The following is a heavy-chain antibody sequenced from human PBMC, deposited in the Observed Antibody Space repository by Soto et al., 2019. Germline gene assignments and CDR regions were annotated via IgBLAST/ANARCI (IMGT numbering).Heavy chain of an antibody. CDR2: IYYSGST. Sequence: QLQLQESGPGLVKPSETLSLTCTVSGGSISSSSYYWGWIRQPPGKGLEWIGSIYYSGSTYYNPSLKSRVTISVDTSKNQFSLKLSSVTAADTAVYYCASTYYYDSSGYYYLDYWGQGTLVTVSS. J-gene: IGHJ4*02. V-gene: IGHV4-39*01. CDR1: GGSISSSSYY. D-gene: IGHD3-22*01. CDR3: ASTYYYDSSGYYYLDY.